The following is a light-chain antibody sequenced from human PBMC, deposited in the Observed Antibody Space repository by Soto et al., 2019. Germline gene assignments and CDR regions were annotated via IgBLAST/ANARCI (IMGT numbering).Light chain of an antibody. V-gene: IGLV2-23*02. CDR3: SSHAGPSTPYA. Sequence: QSVLTQPASVSGSPGQSITISCTGINSDIGTYDLVSWYQQHPGKAPKLMIYEVNKRPSGVSNRFSGSKSGNTASLTISGLQPEDEADYYCSSHAGPSTPYAFGPGTKFTVL. CDR1: NSDIGTYDL. CDR2: EVN. J-gene: IGLJ1*01.